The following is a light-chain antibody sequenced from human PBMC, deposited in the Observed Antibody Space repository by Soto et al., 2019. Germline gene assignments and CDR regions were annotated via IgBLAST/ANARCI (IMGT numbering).Light chain of an antibody. Sequence: QSVLTQPPSVSGAPGQRVTISCTGSSSNIGAGYDVHWYQQLPGTAPKLLIYGNSNRPSGVPDRFSGSKSGTSASLAITGLQADDEAEYYCQSYDSSLSGSVVFGGGTKLTVL. CDR1: SSNIGAGYD. J-gene: IGLJ2*01. CDR3: QSYDSSLSGSVV. CDR2: GNS. V-gene: IGLV1-40*01.